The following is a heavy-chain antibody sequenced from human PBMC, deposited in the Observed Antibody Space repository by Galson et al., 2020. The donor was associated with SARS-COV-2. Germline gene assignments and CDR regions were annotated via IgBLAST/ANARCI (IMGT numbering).Heavy chain of an antibody. Sequence: SVKVSCKASGGTFSSYAISWVRQAPGQGLEWMGGIIPILGIANYAQKFQGRVTITADKSTSTAYMELSSLRSEDTAVYYCARARPRIAAAADQFDYWGQGTLVTVSS. CDR3: ARARPRIAAAADQFDY. D-gene: IGHD6-13*01. CDR2: IIPILGIA. CDR1: GGTFSSYA. V-gene: IGHV1-69*10. J-gene: IGHJ4*02.